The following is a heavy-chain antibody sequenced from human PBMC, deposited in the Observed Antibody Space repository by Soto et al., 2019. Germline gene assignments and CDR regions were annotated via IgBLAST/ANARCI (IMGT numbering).Heavy chain of an antibody. CDR2: FDPEDGET. Sequence: QVQLVQSGAEVKKPGASVKVSCKVSGYTLTELSMHWVRQAPGKGLEWMGGFDPEDGETIYAQKFQGRVTMTEDTSTDTAYMELSSLRSEDTAVYYCATDPEGTTGSYYYYGMDVWGQGTTVTVSS. CDR1: GYTLTELS. D-gene: IGHD4-17*01. V-gene: IGHV1-24*01. J-gene: IGHJ6*02. CDR3: ATDPEGTTGSYYYYGMDV.